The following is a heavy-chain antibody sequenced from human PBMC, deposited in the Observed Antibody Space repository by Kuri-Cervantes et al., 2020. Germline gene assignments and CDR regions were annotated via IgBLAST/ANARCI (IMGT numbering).Heavy chain of an antibody. V-gene: IGHV3-23*01. CDR2: ISGSGGST. J-gene: IGHJ3*02. CDR3: AKTLPRRVIKGCAFDI. Sequence: GGSLRLSCAASGFTFSSYAMSWVRQAPGKGLEWVSAISGSGGSTYYADSVKGRFTISRDNSKNTPYLQMNSLRAEDTAVYYCAKTLPRRVIKGCAFDIWGQGTMVTVSS. D-gene: IGHD3-22*01. CDR1: GFTFSSYA.